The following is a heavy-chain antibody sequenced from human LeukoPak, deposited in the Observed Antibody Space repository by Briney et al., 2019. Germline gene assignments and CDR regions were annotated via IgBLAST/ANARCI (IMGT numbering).Heavy chain of an antibody. J-gene: IGHJ4*02. CDR3: AKGGSGYYDILTGYFRPDY. CDR2: ISGSGGST. D-gene: IGHD3-9*01. Sequence: GGSLRLSCAASGFTFSSYAMSWVRQAPGKGLEWVSAISGSGGSTYYADSVKGRFTISRDNSKNTLCLQMNSLRAEDTAVYYCAKGGSGYYDILTGYFRPDYWGQGTLVTVSS. CDR1: GFTFSSYA. V-gene: IGHV3-23*01.